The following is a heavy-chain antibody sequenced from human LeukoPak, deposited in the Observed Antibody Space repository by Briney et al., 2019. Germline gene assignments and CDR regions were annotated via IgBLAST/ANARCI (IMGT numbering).Heavy chain of an antibody. Sequence: ASVKVSCKASGYTFTSYDINWVRQATGQGLEWMGWMNPNSGGTNYAQKFQGRVTMTRDTSISTAYMELSRLRSDDTAVYYCARDALQLPFDYWGQGTLVTVSS. CDR2: MNPNSGGT. J-gene: IGHJ4*02. CDR1: GYTFTSYD. V-gene: IGHV1-2*02. CDR3: ARDALQLPFDY. D-gene: IGHD2-2*01.